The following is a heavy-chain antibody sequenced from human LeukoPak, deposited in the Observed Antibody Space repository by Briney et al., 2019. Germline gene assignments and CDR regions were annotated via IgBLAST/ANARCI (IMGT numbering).Heavy chain of an antibody. V-gene: IGHV1-69*05. CDR1: GVTFSSYA. J-gene: IGHJ6*03. Sequence: ASVKVSCKASGVTFSSYAISWVRQAPGQGLEWMGGIIPIFGTANYAQKFQGRVTITTDESTSTAYMELSSLRSEDTAVYYCARGSFRVTGTRTYYYYYMDVWGKGTTVTVSS. CDR2: IIPIFGTA. CDR3: ARGSFRVTGTRTYYYYYMDV. D-gene: IGHD1-20*01.